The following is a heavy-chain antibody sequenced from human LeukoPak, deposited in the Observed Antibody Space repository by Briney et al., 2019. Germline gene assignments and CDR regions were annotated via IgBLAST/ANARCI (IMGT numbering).Heavy chain of an antibody. Sequence: SETLSLTCTVSGGSISNYYWYWMRQPPGKGLEWIAYSFYSGNPNYNPSLKSRVTISVDTSKNQFSLKLTSVTAADTAGYYCAKGGPEASAGLSWFDPWGQGTLVTVSS. D-gene: IGHD1-14*01. J-gene: IGHJ5*02. CDR2: SFYSGNP. CDR1: GGSISNYY. V-gene: IGHV4-59*12. CDR3: AKGGPEASAGLSWFDP.